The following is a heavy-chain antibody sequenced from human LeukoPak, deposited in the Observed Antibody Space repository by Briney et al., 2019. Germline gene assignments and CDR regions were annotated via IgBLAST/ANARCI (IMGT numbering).Heavy chain of an antibody. CDR1: GFTVSNNN. CDR2: LNNDGST. CDR3: AGAGGYSVY. V-gene: IGHV3-66*01. Sequence: GGSLRLSCAASGFTVSNNNMNWVRLAPRKGLECVSVLNNDGSTYYADSVKGRFTTSRDSSKNTVYLQMNSLRAEDTAVYYCAGAGGYSVYGSQGTLVTVSS. D-gene: IGHD5/OR15-5a*01. J-gene: IGHJ4*02.